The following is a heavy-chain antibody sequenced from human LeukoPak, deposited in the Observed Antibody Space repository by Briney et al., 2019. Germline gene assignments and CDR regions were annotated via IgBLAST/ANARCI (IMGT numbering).Heavy chain of an antibody. V-gene: IGHV3-9*01. CDR3: AKGSSGSYLQSVSDWFDP. CDR1: GFTFDDYA. D-gene: IGHD3-10*01. CDR2: ISWNSGSI. Sequence: PGGSLRLSCAASGFTFDDYAMHWVRQAPGKGLEWVSGISWNSGSIGYADSVKGRFTISRDNAKNSLYLQMNSLRAEDTALYYCAKGSSGSYLQSVSDWFDPWGQGTLVTVSS. J-gene: IGHJ5*02.